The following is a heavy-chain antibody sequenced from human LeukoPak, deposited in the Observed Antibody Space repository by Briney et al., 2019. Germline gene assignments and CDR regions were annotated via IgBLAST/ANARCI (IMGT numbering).Heavy chain of an antibody. CDR1: GFTFSSYS. CDR2: ISSSSSYI. D-gene: IGHD2-15*01. Sequence: GGSLRLSCAASGFTFSSYSMNWVRQAPGKGVEGVSSISSSSSYIYYADSVKGRFTISRDNAKNSLYLQMNSLRAEDTAVYYCARGNLGYCSGGSCLTFDPWGQGTLVTVSS. V-gene: IGHV3-21*01. J-gene: IGHJ5*02. CDR3: ARGNLGYCSGGSCLTFDP.